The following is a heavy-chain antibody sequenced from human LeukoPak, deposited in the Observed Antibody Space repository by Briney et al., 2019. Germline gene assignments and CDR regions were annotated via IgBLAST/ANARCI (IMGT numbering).Heavy chain of an antibody. CDR2: INPNSGGT. V-gene: IGHV1-2*02. J-gene: IGHJ4*02. Sequence: ASVKVSCKASGGTFSSYAISWVRQAPGQGLEWMGWINPNSGGTNYAQKFQGRVTMTRDTSISTAYMELSRLRSDDTAVYSCARDRTKYCRSTSCPLDYWGQGTLVTVSS. CDR1: GGTFSSYA. D-gene: IGHD2-2*01. CDR3: ARDRTKYCRSTSCPLDY.